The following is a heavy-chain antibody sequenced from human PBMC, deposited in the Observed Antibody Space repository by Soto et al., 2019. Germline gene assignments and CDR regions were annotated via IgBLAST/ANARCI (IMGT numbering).Heavy chain of an antibody. CDR3: ARGPRTYYARSSAGMDV. CDR1: GYSISSGYY. V-gene: IGHV4-38-2*01. CDR2: IHHSGST. D-gene: IGHD3-10*02. Sequence: PSETLSLTCAVSGYSISSGYYWGWIRQPPGKGLEWIGSIHHSGSTYYNPSLKSRVTISVDTSKNQFSLRLSSVTAADTAVYYCARGPRTYYARSSAGMDVWGQGTTVTVSS. J-gene: IGHJ6*02.